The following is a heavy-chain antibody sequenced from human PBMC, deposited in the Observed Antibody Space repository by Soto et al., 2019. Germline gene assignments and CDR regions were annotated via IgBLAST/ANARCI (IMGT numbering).Heavy chain of an antibody. CDR2: LNHSRST. V-gene: IGHV4-34*01. J-gene: IGHJ6*02. CDR3: ARGRKQLVLSYYEYYGLDV. CDR1: GGSFNDYY. D-gene: IGHD6-13*01. Sequence: QVQLQQWGAGLLKPSETLSLTCAVYGGSFNDYYWRWIRQPQGKWLECLGELNHSRSTNYNPSLKSRVTISVDMSKNQLSLKVNSMTAADTAVYYCARGRKQLVLSYYEYYGLDVWGHGPTVTVSS.